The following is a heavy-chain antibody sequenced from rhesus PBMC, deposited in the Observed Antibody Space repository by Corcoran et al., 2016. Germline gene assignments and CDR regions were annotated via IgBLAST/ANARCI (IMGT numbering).Heavy chain of an antibody. CDR1: GGSISGYYF. CDR3: ARGGPLYYYGLDS. Sequence: QVQRQESGPGVVKPSETLSLTCAVSGGSISGYYFWSWLRPPPGKGLEWIGYICGSSGSTNYNPSLKSRVTISKDTSKNQFSLKLSSVTAADTAVYYCARGGPLYYYGLDSWGQGVVVTVSS. V-gene: IGHV4S7*01. J-gene: IGHJ6*01. CDR2: ICGSSGST. D-gene: IGHD1-1*01.